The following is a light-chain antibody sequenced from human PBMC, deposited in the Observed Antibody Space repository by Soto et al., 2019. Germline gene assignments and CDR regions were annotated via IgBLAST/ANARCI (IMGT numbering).Light chain of an antibody. Sequence: QSALTQPASVSGSPGQSITISCSGTSEDVGGYDYVSWYQHHPGKAPKLMISEVSNRPSGLSNRLSGSKSGSTASLTISGLQAEDEADYYCSSYTSSSTLVFGSGTKVNVL. CDR1: SEDVGGYDY. J-gene: IGLJ1*01. V-gene: IGLV2-14*01. CDR3: SSYTSSSTLV. CDR2: EVS.